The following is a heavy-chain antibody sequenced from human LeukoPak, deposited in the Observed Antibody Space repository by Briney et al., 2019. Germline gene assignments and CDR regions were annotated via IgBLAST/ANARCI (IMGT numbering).Heavy chain of an antibody. V-gene: IGHV3-11*01. Sequence: GGSLRLSCAASGFTFSDYYMSWIRQAPGKGLEWVSYISSSGSTIYYADSVKGRFTISRDNAKNSLYLQMNSLRAEDTAVYYCARPDVDTAMVYDYWGQGTLVTVSS. CDR1: GFTFSDYY. CDR2: ISSSGSTI. J-gene: IGHJ4*02. CDR3: ARPDVDTAMVYDY. D-gene: IGHD5-18*01.